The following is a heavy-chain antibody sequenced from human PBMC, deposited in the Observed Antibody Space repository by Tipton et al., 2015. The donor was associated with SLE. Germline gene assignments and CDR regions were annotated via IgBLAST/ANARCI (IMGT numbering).Heavy chain of an antibody. D-gene: IGHD3-22*01. CDR3: ARDLALYDSSGYFDY. CDR2: IYSGGST. CDR1: GFTVSSNY. Sequence: SLRLSCAASGFTVSSNYMSWVRQAPGKGLEWVSVIYSGGSTYYADSVKGRFTISRDNSKNTLYLQMNSLRAEDTAVYYCARDLALYDSSGYFDYWGQGTLVTVSS. J-gene: IGHJ4*02. V-gene: IGHV3-53*01.